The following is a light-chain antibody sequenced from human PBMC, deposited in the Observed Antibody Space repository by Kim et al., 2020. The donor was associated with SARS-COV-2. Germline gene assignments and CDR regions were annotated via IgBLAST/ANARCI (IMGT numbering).Light chain of an antibody. Sequence: SPGERATLSCRASQSVSSYLAWYQQKPGQATRLLIYDASNRATGIPARFSGSGSGTDFTLTISSLEPEDFAVYYCQQRSNWPQYTFGQGTKLEI. CDR3: QQRSNWPQYT. V-gene: IGKV3-11*01. CDR1: QSVSSY. CDR2: DAS. J-gene: IGKJ2*01.